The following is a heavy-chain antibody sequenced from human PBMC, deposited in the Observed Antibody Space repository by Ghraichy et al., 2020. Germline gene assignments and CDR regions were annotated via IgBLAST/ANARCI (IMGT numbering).Heavy chain of an antibody. CDR1: GFTFSSYS. Sequence: GGSLRLSCAASGFTFSSYSMNWVRQAPGKGLEWVSYISSSSSTIYYADSVKGRFTISRDNAKNSLYLQMNSLRAEDTAVYYCARGTTIFGVVMRADYYYGMDVWGQGTTVTVSS. V-gene: IGHV3-48*04. J-gene: IGHJ6*02. CDR3: ARGTTIFGVVMRADYYYGMDV. D-gene: IGHD3-3*01. CDR2: ISSSSSTI.